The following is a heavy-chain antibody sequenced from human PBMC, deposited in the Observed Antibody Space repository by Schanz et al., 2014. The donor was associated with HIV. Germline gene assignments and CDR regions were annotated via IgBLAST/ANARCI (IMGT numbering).Heavy chain of an antibody. CDR1: GFTFSSYW. J-gene: IGHJ4*02. D-gene: IGHD6-6*01. CDR3: ANEEAPNDY. V-gene: IGHV3-23*04. CDR2: ISISGETT. Sequence: EVQLVESGGGLVQPGGSLRLSCAASGFTFSSYWMHWVRQAPGKGLEWVSGISISGETTYYADSVKGRFTISRDNSKNTLYLQMSSLRVEDTAVYYCANEEAPNDYWGQGTLVTVSS.